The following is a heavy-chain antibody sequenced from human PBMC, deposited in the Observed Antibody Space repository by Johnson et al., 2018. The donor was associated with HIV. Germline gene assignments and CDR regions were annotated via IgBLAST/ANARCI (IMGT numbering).Heavy chain of an antibody. D-gene: IGHD6-13*01. J-gene: IGHJ3*02. CDR1: GFTFSNAW. V-gene: IGHV3-15*01. CDR3: TKKPESSSWYGAFDI. Sequence: VQLVESGGGLVKPGGSLRLSCAASGFTFSNAWMSWVRQAPGKGLEWVGRITSKTDGGTTDYAAPVNGRFTITRDDSKNTLYLQMNSLKTEDTAVYYCTKKPESSSWYGAFDIWGQGTMVTVSS. CDR2: ITSKTDGGTT.